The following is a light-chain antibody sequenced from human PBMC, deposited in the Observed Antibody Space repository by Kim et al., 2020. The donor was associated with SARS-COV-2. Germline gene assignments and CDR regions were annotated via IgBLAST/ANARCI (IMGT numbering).Light chain of an antibody. J-gene: IGKJ1*01. V-gene: IGKV1-NL1*01. CDR1: QAFSRS. CDR2: STS. Sequence: ASVGDTVTISCRARQAFSRSLAWYQQTPGTAPRLLVYSTSTLANGVPSRFSGSGSGTEYTLTIASLQPGDFATYYCQHYYSPPWTFGRGTKVDIK. CDR3: QHYYSPPWT.